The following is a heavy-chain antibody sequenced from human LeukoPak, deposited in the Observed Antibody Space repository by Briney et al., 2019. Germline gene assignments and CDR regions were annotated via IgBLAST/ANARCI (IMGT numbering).Heavy chain of an antibody. D-gene: IGHD6-13*01. CDR2: IYHSGST. Sequence: SETLSLTCTVSGGSISSGGYYWSWIRQPPGRGLEWIGYIYHSGSTYYNPSLKSRVTISVDRSKNQFSLKLSSVTAADTAVYYCARGQPLAAAVFDYWGQGTLVTVSS. CDR1: GGSISSGGYY. J-gene: IGHJ4*02. V-gene: IGHV4-30-2*01. CDR3: ARGQPLAAAVFDY.